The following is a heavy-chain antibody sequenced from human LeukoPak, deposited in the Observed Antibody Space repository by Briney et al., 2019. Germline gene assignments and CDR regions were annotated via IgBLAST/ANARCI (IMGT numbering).Heavy chain of an antibody. CDR3: AKGNILGYCSGGSCYSVDY. J-gene: IGHJ4*02. Sequence: GGSLRLSCAASGFTFSSYAMSWVRQAPGKGLEWVSAISGSGGSTYYADSVKGRFTISRDNSKNTLYLQMNSLRAEDTAVYYCAKGNILGYCSGGSCYSVDYWGQGTLVTVSS. CDR1: GFTFSSYA. V-gene: IGHV3-23*01. CDR2: ISGSGGST. D-gene: IGHD2-15*01.